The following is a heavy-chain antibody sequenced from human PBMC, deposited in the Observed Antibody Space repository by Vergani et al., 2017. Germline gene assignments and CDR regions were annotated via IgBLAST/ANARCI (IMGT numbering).Heavy chain of an antibody. J-gene: IGHJ4*02. CDR2: INHSGST. D-gene: IGHD6-19*01. V-gene: IGHV4-34*01. Sequence: QVQLTQWGAGLLKPSETLSLTCAVYGGSFSGYYWSWIRQPPGKGLEWIGEINHSGSTNYNPSLQSRVTISVNTSKNQFSLKLSSVTAADTAVYYCARGRSGWYGFDYWGQGTLVTVSS. CDR3: ARGRSGWYGFDY. CDR1: GGSFSGYY.